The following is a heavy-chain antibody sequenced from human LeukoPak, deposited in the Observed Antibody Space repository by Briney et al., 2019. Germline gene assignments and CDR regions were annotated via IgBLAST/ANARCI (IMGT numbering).Heavy chain of an antibody. D-gene: IGHD3-22*01. CDR2: IYYSGTTSGNT. Sequence: PSETLSLTCTVSGGSVSSSYWSWIRQPPGKGLEWIGHIYYSGTTSGNTNYNPSLKSRVTISIDTAKNQFSLQVRSVTAADTAVYYCARKLLHYDRNGPSFDYWGQGTLVTVSS. CDR3: ARKLLHYDRNGPSFDY. V-gene: IGHV4-59*02. CDR1: GGSVSSSY. J-gene: IGHJ4*02.